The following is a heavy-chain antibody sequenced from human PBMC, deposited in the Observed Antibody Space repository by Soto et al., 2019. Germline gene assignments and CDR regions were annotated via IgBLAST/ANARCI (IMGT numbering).Heavy chain of an antibody. CDR1: GYTFNACY. Sequence: ASVKVSCKAFGYTFNACYMHWVRQAPGQGLEWMGVINPSGDGTSYAQKFQGRVTMTRDTSTSTVYMELSSLRSEDTAVYYCARVALGYDYADVWGPGTTVTVSS. J-gene: IGHJ6*02. D-gene: IGHD4-17*01. CDR3: ARVALGYDYADV. V-gene: IGHV1-46*02. CDR2: INPSGDGT.